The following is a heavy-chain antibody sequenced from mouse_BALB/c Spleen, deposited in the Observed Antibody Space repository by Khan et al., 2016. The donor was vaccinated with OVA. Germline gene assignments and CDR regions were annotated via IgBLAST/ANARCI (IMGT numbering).Heavy chain of an antibody. D-gene: IGHD2-14*01. Sequence: EVALVESGPSLVKPSQTLSLTCSVTGDSITSGYWSWIRKFPGNKLEYMGYMIYTGYTYYNPSLKSRISITRHTSKNQYYLQLNSVTTEDTATYYCARSTYRYAFAYWGQGTLVTVSA. CDR2: MIYTGYT. J-gene: IGHJ3*01. CDR3: ARSTYRYAFAY. V-gene: IGHV3-8*02. CDR1: GDSITSGY.